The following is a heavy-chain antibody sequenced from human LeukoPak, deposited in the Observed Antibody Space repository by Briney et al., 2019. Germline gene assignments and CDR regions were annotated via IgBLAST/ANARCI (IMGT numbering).Heavy chain of an antibody. Sequence: AGGSLRLSCAASGFTFSSYWMSWVRQAPGKGLEWVANIKQDGSEKYYVDSVKGRFTISRDNAKNSLYLQMNSLRAEDMALYYCAKDGSGSYYGAFDIWGQGTMVTVSS. CDR1: GFTFSSYW. CDR2: IKQDGSEK. V-gene: IGHV3-7*03. CDR3: AKDGSGSYYGAFDI. D-gene: IGHD1-26*01. J-gene: IGHJ3*02.